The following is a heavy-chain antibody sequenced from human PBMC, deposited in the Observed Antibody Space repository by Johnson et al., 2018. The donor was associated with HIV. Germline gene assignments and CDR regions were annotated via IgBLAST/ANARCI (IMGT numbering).Heavy chain of an antibody. Sequence: QVQLVESGGGLVQPGRSLRLSCAASGFSFDAYGMHWVRQPPGKGLEWVALISYDGSNKYYADSVKGRFTISRDNSKNTLYLQMNSLRAEDTAVYYCAKDLMYNWNDVGAFDIWGQGTMVTVSS. J-gene: IGHJ3*02. CDR3: AKDLMYNWNDVGAFDI. V-gene: IGHV3-30*18. CDR2: ISYDGSNK. CDR1: GFSFDAYG. D-gene: IGHD1-1*01.